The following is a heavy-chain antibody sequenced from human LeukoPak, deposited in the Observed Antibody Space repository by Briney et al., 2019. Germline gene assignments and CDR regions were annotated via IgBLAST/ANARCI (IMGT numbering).Heavy chain of an antibody. J-gene: IGHJ4*02. CDR1: GGSFSGYY. D-gene: IGHD6-13*01. Sequence: SETLSLTCAVYGGSFSGYYWSWIRQPPGKGLEWIGEINHSGSTNYNPSLKSRVTISVDTSKNQFSLKLSSVTAADTAVYYCARSIGRAAAGFDYWGQGTLVTVSS. CDR3: ARSIGRAAAGFDY. CDR2: INHSGST. V-gene: IGHV4-34*01.